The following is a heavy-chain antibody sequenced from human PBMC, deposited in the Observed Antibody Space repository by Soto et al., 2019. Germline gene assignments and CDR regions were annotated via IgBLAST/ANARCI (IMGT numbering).Heavy chain of an antibody. V-gene: IGHV3-74*01. D-gene: IGHD6-13*01. Sequence: GGSLRLSCAASGFTFSSYWMHWVRQAPGKGLVWVSRIDGIGSSTTYADSVKGRFTISRDNAKNTLFLQMNSPRTDDTALYFCVRAGSIDYWGQGTLVTVSS. CDR1: GFTFSSYW. CDR2: IDGIGSST. CDR3: VRAGSIDY. J-gene: IGHJ4*02.